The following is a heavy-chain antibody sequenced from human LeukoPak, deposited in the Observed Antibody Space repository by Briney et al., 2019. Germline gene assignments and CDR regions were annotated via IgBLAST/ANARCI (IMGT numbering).Heavy chain of an antibody. V-gene: IGHV3-74*01. CDR1: GFTFSSYW. Sequence: GGSLRLSCAASGFTFSSYWMHWVRQAPGKGLVWVSRINTDGSSTSYADSVKGRFTISRDNAKNTLYLQMNSLRAEDTAVYYCARDAVYCGGDSPTNWFDPWGQGTLVTVSS. D-gene: IGHD2-21*01. J-gene: IGHJ5*02. CDR2: INTDGSST. CDR3: ARDAVYCGGDSPTNWFDP.